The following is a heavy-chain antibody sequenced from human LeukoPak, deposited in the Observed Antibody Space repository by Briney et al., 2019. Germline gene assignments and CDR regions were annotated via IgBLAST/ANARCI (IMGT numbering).Heavy chain of an antibody. Sequence: GGSLRLSCAASGFTFSDYYITWIRQAPGKGLEWVSYIGSSGSPIYYADSVKGRFTISRDNAKNSLYLQMNSLRAEDTAVYYCARHCSSTSCYKGLDYWGQGTLVTVSS. D-gene: IGHD2-2*02. CDR2: IGSSGSPI. CDR3: ARHCSSTSCYKGLDY. J-gene: IGHJ4*02. V-gene: IGHV3-11*01. CDR1: GFTFSDYY.